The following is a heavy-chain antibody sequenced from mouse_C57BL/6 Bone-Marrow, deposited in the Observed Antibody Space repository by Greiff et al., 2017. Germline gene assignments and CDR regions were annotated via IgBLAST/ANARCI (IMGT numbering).Heavy chain of an antibody. CDR1: GFTFSSYA. Sequence: EVKLVESGGGLVKPGGSLTLSCAASGFTFSSYAMSWVRQTPEKRLEWVATISDGGSYTYYPDNVKGRFTISRDNAKNNLYLQMSHLKSEDTAMYYCASARGDYYGSSYEEYSDVWGTGTTVTVSS. CDR2: ISDGGSYT. J-gene: IGHJ1*03. CDR3: ASARGDYYGSSYEEYSDV. D-gene: IGHD1-1*01. V-gene: IGHV5-4*03.